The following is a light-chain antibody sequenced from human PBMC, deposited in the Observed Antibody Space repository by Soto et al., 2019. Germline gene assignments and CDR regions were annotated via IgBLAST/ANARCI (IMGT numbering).Light chain of an antibody. V-gene: IGKV3-15*01. CDR3: QQYNNWPWT. Sequence: EILLTQSAGPLSLSTGERATLSCRASQSLIRNYLAWYQQTPGQAPRLLIYGASTRATGIPARFSNSGSGTEFTLTISSLQSEDFAVYYCQQYNNWPWTFGQGTKVDI. CDR2: GAS. CDR1: QSLIRN. J-gene: IGKJ1*01.